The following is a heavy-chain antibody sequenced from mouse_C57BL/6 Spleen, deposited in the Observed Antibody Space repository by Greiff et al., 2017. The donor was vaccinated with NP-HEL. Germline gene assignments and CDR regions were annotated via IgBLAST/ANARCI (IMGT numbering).Heavy chain of an antibody. Sequence: QVQLKESGAELVKPGASVKLSCKASGYTFTEYTIHWVKQRSGQGLEWIGWFYPGSGSIKYNEKFKDKATLTADKSSSTVYMKLSRLTSEDSAVYFCARHPSYYGSSWGYFDYWGQGTTLTVSS. CDR2: FYPGSGSI. CDR3: ARHPSYYGSSWGYFDY. CDR1: GYTFTEYT. J-gene: IGHJ2*01. V-gene: IGHV1-62-2*01. D-gene: IGHD1-1*01.